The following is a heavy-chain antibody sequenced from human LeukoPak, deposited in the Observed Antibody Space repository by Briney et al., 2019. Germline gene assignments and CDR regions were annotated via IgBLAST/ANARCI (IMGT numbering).Heavy chain of an antibody. CDR3: ANGDGFDY. Sequence: GGSLRLSCATSGFTFSTYWMSWVRQAPGKGLEWVANIKQDGSEKYYADSVTGRFTISRDNAKNLLYLQMNSLRVEDTAVYYCANGDGFDYRGQGTLVTVSS. CDR1: GFTFSTYW. D-gene: IGHD5-24*01. CDR2: IKQDGSEK. V-gene: IGHV3-7*01. J-gene: IGHJ4*02.